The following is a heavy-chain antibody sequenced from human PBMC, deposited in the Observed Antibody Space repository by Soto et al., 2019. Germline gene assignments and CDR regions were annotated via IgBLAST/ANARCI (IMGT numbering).Heavy chain of an antibody. V-gene: IGHV1-2*04. CDR2: INPNSGGT. J-gene: IGHJ6*02. CDR1: GYTFTGYY. Sequence: GASVKVSCKASGYTFTGYYMHWVRQAPGQGLEWMGWINPNSGGTNYAQKFQGWVTMTRDTSISTAYMELSRLRSDDTAVYYCARDQILWFGEFSYYYGMDVWGQGTTVTVSS. D-gene: IGHD3-10*01. CDR3: ARDQILWFGEFSYYYGMDV.